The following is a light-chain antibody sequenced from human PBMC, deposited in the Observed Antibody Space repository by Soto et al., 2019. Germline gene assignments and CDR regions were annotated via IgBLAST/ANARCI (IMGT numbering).Light chain of an antibody. Sequence: EIVLTQSPATLSLSPGERATLSCRASQTVGSFLAWYQHKPGQAPRLLIYNTSKRANGIPARFSGSGSGTDFTLTISSLEPEDFAVSYCQQRYNWPPLTFGGGTKVEMK. CDR3: QQRYNWPPLT. CDR1: QTVGSF. J-gene: IGKJ4*01. CDR2: NTS. V-gene: IGKV3-11*01.